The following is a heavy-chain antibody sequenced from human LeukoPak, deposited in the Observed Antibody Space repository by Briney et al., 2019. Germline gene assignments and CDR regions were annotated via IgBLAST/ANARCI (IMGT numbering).Heavy chain of an antibody. V-gene: IGHV4-59*08. CDR3: ATAPQSSGYYSY. CDR2: IFYSGST. D-gene: IGHD3-3*01. J-gene: IGHJ4*02. CDR1: GGSISDYY. Sequence: PSETLSLTCTVSGGSISDYYWSWIRQSPGKGFEWIGYIFYSGSTNDNPSLKSRVTMSVDTSKNQVSLKLSSVTAADTAVYYCATAPQSSGYYSYWGQGTLVTVSS.